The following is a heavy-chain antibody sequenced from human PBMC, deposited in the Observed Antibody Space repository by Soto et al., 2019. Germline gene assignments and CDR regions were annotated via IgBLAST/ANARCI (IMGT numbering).Heavy chain of an antibody. CDR3: ARDSGYSYSRDWFDP. CDR2: IYYSGTT. V-gene: IGHV4-59*01. CDR1: GGSISSYY. Sequence: QVQLQESGPGLVKPSETLSLTCTVSGGSISSYYWSWIRQPPGKGLEWIGYIYYSGTTNYNPSLKSRVTISVDTSKNQCSLKLSSVTAADTAVYYCARDSGYSYSRDWFDPWGQGTLVTVSS. D-gene: IGHD5-18*01. J-gene: IGHJ5*02.